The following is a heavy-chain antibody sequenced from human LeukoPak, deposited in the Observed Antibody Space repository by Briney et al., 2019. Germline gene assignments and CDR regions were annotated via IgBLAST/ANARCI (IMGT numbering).Heavy chain of an antibody. CDR2: IYVGGST. CDR3: ARDHRNAGVFDY. Sequence: PGGSLRLSCAASGFTVSSNYMSWVRQAPGKGLEWLSVIYVGGSTFYADSVKGPFTISRDNSKNTLYLQMNSLRADDTAVYYCARDHRNAGVFDYWGQGTLVTVSS. J-gene: IGHJ4*02. D-gene: IGHD2-2*01. CDR1: GFTVSSNY. V-gene: IGHV3-53*01.